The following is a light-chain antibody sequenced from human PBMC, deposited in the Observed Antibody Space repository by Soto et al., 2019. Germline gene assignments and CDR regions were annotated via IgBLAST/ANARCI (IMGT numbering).Light chain of an antibody. CDR1: SXDVGAYKY. J-gene: IGLJ1*01. V-gene: IGLV2-14*01. CDR2: EVS. Sequence: QSVLTQPDSVSGSPGQSVTISCTGTSXDVGAYKYVSWYQQHPGKAPKLMIYEVSNRPSGVSNRFSGSKSGNTASLTISGLQADDEADYYCNSYAGDIIRFVFGTGTKVTVL. CDR3: NSYAGDIIRFV.